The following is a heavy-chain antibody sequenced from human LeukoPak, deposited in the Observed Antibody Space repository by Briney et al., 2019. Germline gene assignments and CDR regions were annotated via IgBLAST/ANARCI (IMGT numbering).Heavy chain of an antibody. CDR1: GGSISSYY. Sequence: SETLSLTCTVSGGSISSYYWSWIRQPPGKGLEWIGYIYSSGSTNYNPSLKSRVTISVDTSKNQFSLKLSSVTAADTAVYYCARETTVVSFDYWGQGTLVTVSS. V-gene: IGHV4-59*01. CDR3: ARETTVVSFDY. CDR2: IYSSGST. J-gene: IGHJ4*02. D-gene: IGHD4-23*01.